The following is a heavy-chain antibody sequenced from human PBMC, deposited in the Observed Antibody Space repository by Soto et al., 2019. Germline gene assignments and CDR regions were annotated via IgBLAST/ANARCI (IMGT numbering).Heavy chain of an antibody. Sequence: SGGSLRLSCAASGFTFSSYTMNWVRQAPGKGLEWVSSITRSSSYIYYADSVKGRFTISRDNAKNSLYLQMNSLRAEDTAVYFCEKDLTRTTLANYNYAMDVWGQGTTVTVSS. CDR2: ITRSSSYI. J-gene: IGHJ6*02. V-gene: IGHV3-21*01. D-gene: IGHD1-7*01. CDR3: EKDLTRTTLANYNYAMDV. CDR1: GFTFSSYT.